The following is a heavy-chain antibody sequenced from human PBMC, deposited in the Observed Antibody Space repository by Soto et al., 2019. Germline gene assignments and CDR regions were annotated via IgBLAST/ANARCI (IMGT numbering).Heavy chain of an antibody. CDR1: GGSFSTYY. CDR2: INHIGSN. V-gene: IGHV4-34*01. J-gene: IGHJ3*02. CDR3: ARGGSNDWQVAFDI. Sequence: QLQQWGAGLLKPSETLSLTCVVSGGSFSTYYYNWIRQSPGKGLEWIGAINHIGSNNYSPSLNSRVTMSLDTSKNQFSLKLTSVTAADTAVYYCARGGSNDWQVAFDIWGQGTMVTVSS. D-gene: IGHD3-9*01.